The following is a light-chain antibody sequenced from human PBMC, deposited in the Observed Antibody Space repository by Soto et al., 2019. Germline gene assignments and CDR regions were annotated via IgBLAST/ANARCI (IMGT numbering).Light chain of an antibody. CDR3: TSPTPGSLYV. Sequence: QSALTQPASVSGSPGQSITFSCTGTSSDIGVYNYVSWYQQYPGRVPKLLIYMVSNRPSGVSNRFSGSKSGNTASLTISGLQAEDEADYFCTSPTPGSLYVFGTGTKVTVL. CDR1: SSDIGVYNY. J-gene: IGLJ1*01. CDR2: MVS. V-gene: IGLV2-14*01.